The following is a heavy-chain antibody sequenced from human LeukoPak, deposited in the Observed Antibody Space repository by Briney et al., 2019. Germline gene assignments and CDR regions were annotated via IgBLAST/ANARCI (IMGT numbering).Heavy chain of an antibody. D-gene: IGHD3-16*01. CDR3: AKAHARLGTYPSAFDF. Sequence: PGGSLRLSCAASGFTFSSYGMHWVRQAPGKGLEWVVFIRYGGSDKYYADSVNGRFTISRDNSKNTLYLQMNSLRAEDTAVYYCAKAHARLGTYPSAFDFWGQGTMVTVSS. J-gene: IGHJ3*01. CDR2: IRYGGSDK. V-gene: IGHV3-30*02. CDR1: GFTFSSYG.